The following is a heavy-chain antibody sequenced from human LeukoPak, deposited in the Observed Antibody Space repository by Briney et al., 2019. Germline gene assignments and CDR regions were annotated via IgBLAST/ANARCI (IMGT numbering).Heavy chain of an antibody. V-gene: IGHV4-31*03. J-gene: IGHJ4*02. CDR1: GGSISSGGYY. CDR3: ARGPNYYDSSGFNY. Sequence: PSETLSLTCTVSGGSISSGGYYWSWIRQHPGKGLERIGYIYYSGSTYYNPSLKSRVTISVDTSKNQFSLKLSSVTAADAAVYYCARGPNYYDSSGFNYGGQGTLVTVSS. CDR2: IYYSGST. D-gene: IGHD3-22*01.